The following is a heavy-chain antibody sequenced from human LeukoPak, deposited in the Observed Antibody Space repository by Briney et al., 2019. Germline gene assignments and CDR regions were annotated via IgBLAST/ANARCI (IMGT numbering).Heavy chain of an antibody. CDR2: IDYSGST. Sequence: SETLSLTCTVSGGSLSSSSYYWGWIRQPPGKGLEWIRRIDYSGSTYYNPSLKSRVTRSVDTSTNQFSLKLSSVTAADTAVYYCARIAAADVGYYYYGMDVWGEGTTVTVSS. V-gene: IGHV4-39*07. J-gene: IGHJ6*04. CDR3: ARIAAADVGYYYYGMDV. D-gene: IGHD6-13*01. CDR1: GGSLSSSSYY.